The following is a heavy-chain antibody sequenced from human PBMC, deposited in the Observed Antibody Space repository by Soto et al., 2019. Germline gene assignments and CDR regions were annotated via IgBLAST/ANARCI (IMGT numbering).Heavy chain of an antibody. CDR3: ARGHREYCTNGVCYTLPTDPMFGY. J-gene: IGHJ4*02. V-gene: IGHV3-33*01. Sequence: QVQLVESGGGVVQPGRSLRLSCAASGFTFSSYGMHWVRQAPGKGLEWVAVIWYDGSNKYYADSVKGRFTISRDNSKNTLYLQMNSLRAEDTAVYYCARGHREYCTNGVCYTLPTDPMFGYWGQGTLVTVSS. CDR1: GFTFSSYG. CDR2: IWYDGSNK. D-gene: IGHD2-8*01.